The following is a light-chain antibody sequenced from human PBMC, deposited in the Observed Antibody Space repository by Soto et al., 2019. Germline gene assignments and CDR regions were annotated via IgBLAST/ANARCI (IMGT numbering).Light chain of an antibody. Sequence: DIQMTQSPSSLSASVGDRVTITCRASQGINNFVAWYQQKPGEVPKLLIYAASTLQSGGPSRFSGSGFGTDFVLTISSLEPEDVATYYCQKDDSVPLTFGGGTRVEIK. CDR2: AAS. CDR3: QKDDSVPLT. J-gene: IGKJ4*01. CDR1: QGINNF. V-gene: IGKV1-27*01.